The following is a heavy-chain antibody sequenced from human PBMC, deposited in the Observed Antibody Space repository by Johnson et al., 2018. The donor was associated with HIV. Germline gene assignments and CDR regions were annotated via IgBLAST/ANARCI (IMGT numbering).Heavy chain of an antibody. CDR2: ISYDGSNK. CDR3: ARWGPYDMLTGYDAFDI. D-gene: IGHD3-9*01. CDR1: GFTFSSYA. J-gene: IGHJ3*02. V-gene: IGHV3-30*04. Sequence: QVQLVESGGGVVQPGRSLRLSCAASGFTFSSYAMHWVRQAPGKGLEWVAVISYDGSNKYYADSVKGRFTISRDNSKNTLYLQMNSLRAEDTAVYYCARWGPYDMLTGYDAFDIWGQGTMVTVSS.